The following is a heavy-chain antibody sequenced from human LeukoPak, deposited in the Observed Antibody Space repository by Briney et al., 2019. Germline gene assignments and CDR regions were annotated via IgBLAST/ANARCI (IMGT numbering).Heavy chain of an antibody. CDR2: LNSDGSST. J-gene: IGHJ4*02. CDR1: GFTFSNYW. Sequence: GGSLRLSCAASGFTFSNYWMHWVRQAPGKGLVWVSRLNSDGSSTNYADSVKGRFTISRDNAKNTLYLQMNSLRDEDTAVFYCARSRYDYIWGIDYWGQGTLVTVSS. CDR3: ARSRYDYIWGIDY. D-gene: IGHD3-16*01. V-gene: IGHV3-74*01.